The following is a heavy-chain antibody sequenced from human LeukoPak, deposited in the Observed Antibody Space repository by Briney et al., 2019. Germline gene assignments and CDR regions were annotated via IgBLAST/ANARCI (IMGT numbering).Heavy chain of an antibody. J-gene: IGHJ6*02. CDR2: IYYSGST. CDR3: AREEGDYGDYYYGMDV. Sequence: SETLSLTCTVSGGSISSSSYYWGWIRQPPGKGLEWIGSIYYSGSTYYNPSLKSRVTISVDTSKNQFSLKLSSVTAADTAVYYCAREEGDYGDYYYGMDVWGQGTTVTVSS. D-gene: IGHD4-17*01. V-gene: IGHV4-39*07. CDR1: GGSISSSSYY.